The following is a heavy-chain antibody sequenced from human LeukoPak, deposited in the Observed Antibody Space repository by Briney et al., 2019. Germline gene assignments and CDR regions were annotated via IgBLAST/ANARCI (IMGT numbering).Heavy chain of an antibody. J-gene: IGHJ5*02. Sequence: GGSLRLSCSASGLGFGAYWMHWVRRAPGKGLVWFSRINADGSRTTYAASMKGRFTISRDNAKNPLYLQMHTLTAEDTAVYYCVRESGVVAAVHNWFDPWGQGTLVTVSS. D-gene: IGHD3-22*01. CDR3: VRESGVVAAVHNWFDP. V-gene: IGHV3-74*01. CDR2: INADGSRT. CDR1: GLGFGAYW.